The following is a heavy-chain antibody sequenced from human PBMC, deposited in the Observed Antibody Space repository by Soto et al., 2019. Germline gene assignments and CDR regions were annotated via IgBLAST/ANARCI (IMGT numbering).Heavy chain of an antibody. D-gene: IGHD2-2*01. CDR3: AKDQKSRGCSSTSCYGWFDP. V-gene: IGHV3-30*18. CDR2: ISYDGSNK. J-gene: IGHJ5*02. Sequence: GRSLRLSCAASGFTFSSYGMRWVRKAPGKGLEWVAVISYDGSNKYYADYVKGRFTISRDNSKNTLYLQMNSLRGEDTAVYYCAKDQKSRGCSSTSCYGWFDPWGQGTLVTVSS. CDR1: GFTFSSYG.